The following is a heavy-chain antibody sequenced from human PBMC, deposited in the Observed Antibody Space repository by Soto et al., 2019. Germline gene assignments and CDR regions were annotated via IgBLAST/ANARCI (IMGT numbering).Heavy chain of an antibody. D-gene: IGHD3-3*01. CDR3: ARDFRSAQEEINYYYFGMDV. CDR1: GGSISSGGYY. CDR2: IYYSGST. Sequence: TLSLTCTVSGGSISSGGYYWSWIRQHPGKGREWIGYIYYSGSTYNNPSLKSRYTISVDTSKNQFSLKLRSVTAADTAVYYCARDFRSAQEEINYYYFGMDVWGQGTTVTVAS. J-gene: IGHJ6*02. V-gene: IGHV4-31*03.